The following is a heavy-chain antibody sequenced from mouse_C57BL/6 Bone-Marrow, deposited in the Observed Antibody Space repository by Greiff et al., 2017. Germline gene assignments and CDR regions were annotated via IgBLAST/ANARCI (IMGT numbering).Heavy chain of an antibody. CDR1: GYTFTSYT. J-gene: IGHJ3*01. V-gene: IGHV1-4*01. Sequence: VQLQQSGAELARPGASVKMSCKASGYTFTSYTMHWVKQRPGQGLEWIGYINPSSGYTKYTQKFKDKATLTADKSSSTAYMQLSSLTSEDSAVYYCARGGRFAYWGQGTLVTVSA. CDR2: INPSSGYT. CDR3: ARGGRFAY.